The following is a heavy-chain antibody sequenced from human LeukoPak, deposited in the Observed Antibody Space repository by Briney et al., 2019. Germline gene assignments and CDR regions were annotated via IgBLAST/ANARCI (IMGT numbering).Heavy chain of an antibody. J-gene: IGHJ4*02. V-gene: IGHV3-30*04. CDR3: AREQGQQWRRFDS. CDR1: GFTFNSYS. CDR2: ISSHGSNK. Sequence: HPGGSLRLSCAASGFTFNSYSMHWVRQAPGKGLKWVAVISSHGSNKDYADSVKGRFTISRDNPENTLYLQMDSLTTEDTGVYYCAREQGQQWRRFDSWGQGSPVTVSS. D-gene: IGHD6-19*01.